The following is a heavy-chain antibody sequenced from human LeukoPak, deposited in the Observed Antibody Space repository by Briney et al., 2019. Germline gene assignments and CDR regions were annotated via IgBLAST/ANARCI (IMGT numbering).Heavy chain of an antibody. CDR3: AREHYGDYGLFDY. D-gene: IGHD4-17*01. V-gene: IGHV3-23*01. CDR2: IGGAGDIT. CDR1: GFTFSGYA. J-gene: IGHJ4*02. Sequence: GGSLRLSCAASGFTFSGYAMSWVRQAPGMGLEWVSAIGGAGDITHYADSLKGRFTISRDNSKNTLFLQMNSLRAEDTAVYYCAREHYGDYGLFDYWGQGTLVTVSS.